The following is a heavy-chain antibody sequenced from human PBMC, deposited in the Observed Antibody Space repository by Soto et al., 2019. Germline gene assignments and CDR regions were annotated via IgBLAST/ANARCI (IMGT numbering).Heavy chain of an antibody. CDR3: AKSSVAGSSFFDY. CDR1: GYTFIDFG. V-gene: IGHV1-18*01. CDR2: ISGKNGNT. J-gene: IGHJ4*02. Sequence: QVLLVQSGAEVKKPGASVKVSCKTSGYTFIDFGITWVRQAPGQNLERMRWISGKNGNTEYAPTFQGRVTMTTDPSTSTAFMELRSLRSDDTAIYYCAKSSVAGSSFFDYWGQGSQVIVSS. D-gene: IGHD6-19*01.